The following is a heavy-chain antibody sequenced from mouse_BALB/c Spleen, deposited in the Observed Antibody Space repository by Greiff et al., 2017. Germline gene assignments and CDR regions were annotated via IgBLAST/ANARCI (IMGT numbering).Heavy chain of an antibody. V-gene: IGHV1-4*01. J-gene: IGHJ3*01. CDR1: GYTFTSYT. D-gene: IGHD2-3*01. Sequence: QVQLQQSGAELARPGASVKMSCKASGYTFTSYTMHWVKQRPGQGLEWIGYINPSSGYTNYNQKFKDKATLTADKSSSTAYMQLSSLTSEDSAVYYCARSMDDGYYFAYWGQGTLVTVSA. CDR3: ARSMDDGYYFAY. CDR2: INPSSGYT.